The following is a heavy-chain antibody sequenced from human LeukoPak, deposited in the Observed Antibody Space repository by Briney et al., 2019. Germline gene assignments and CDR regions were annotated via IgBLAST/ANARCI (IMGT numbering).Heavy chain of an antibody. CDR3: ARGKYYGMDV. Sequence: GGSLRLSCAASGFTFTKAWMSWVRQAPGKGLEWVSLIYSGGSTYYADSVKGRFTISRDNAKNTLYLQLNNLRAEDTAVYYCARGKYYGMDVWGQGTTVTVSS. J-gene: IGHJ6*02. CDR2: IYSGGST. CDR1: GFTFTKAW. V-gene: IGHV3-66*01.